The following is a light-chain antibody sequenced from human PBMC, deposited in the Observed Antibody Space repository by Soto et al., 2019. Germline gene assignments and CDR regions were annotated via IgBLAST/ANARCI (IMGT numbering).Light chain of an antibody. J-gene: IGKJ4*01. Sequence: EIVLTQSPGTLSLSPGERVTLSCRASQSVRSYLAWYQQKPGQAPRLLIYDASSRATGIPDRFSGSGSETDFTLTISRLEPEDFAVYSCQQYSSSPRTFGGGTKVEIK. CDR2: DAS. CDR3: QQYSSSPRT. CDR1: QSVRSY. V-gene: IGKV3-20*01.